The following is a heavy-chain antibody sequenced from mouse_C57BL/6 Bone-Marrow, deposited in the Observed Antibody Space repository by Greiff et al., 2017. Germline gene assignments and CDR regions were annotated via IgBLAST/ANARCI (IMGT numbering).Heavy chain of an antibody. D-gene: IGHD2-3*01. Sequence: VQLKESGPGLVKPSQSLSLTCSVTGYSITSGYYWNWIRQFPGNKLEWMGYISYDGSNNYNPSLKNRISITRDTSKNQFFLKLNSVTTEDTATYYCARGWLLRYFDVWGTGTTGTVAS. J-gene: IGHJ1*03. V-gene: IGHV3-6*01. CDR3: ARGWLLRYFDV. CDR1: GYSITSGYY. CDR2: ISYDGSN.